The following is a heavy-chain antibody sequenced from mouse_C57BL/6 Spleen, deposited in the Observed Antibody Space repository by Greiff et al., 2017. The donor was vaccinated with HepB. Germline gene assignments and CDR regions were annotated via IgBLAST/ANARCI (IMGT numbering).Heavy chain of an antibody. CDR2: ISGGGGNT. V-gene: IGHV5-9*01. CDR1: GFTFSSYT. Sequence: EVKLVESGGGLVKPGGSLKLSCAASGFTFSSYTMSWVRQTPEKRLEWVATISGGGGNTYYPDSVKGRFTISRDNAKNTLYLQMSSLRSEDTALYYCARRANWAFFDYWGQGTTLTVSS. CDR3: ARRANWAFFDY. D-gene: IGHD4-1*01. J-gene: IGHJ2*01.